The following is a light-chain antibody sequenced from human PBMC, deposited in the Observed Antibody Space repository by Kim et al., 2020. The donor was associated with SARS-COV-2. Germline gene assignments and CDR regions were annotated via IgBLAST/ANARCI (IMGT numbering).Light chain of an antibody. Sequence: QSALTQPRSVSGSPGQSVTISCTGTSDDVGGYNYVSWYQQLPGKVPKLIIYDVTKRPSGVPDRFSASKSGYTASLTISGLQADDEADYYCCSFAGSYIWLFGGGTQLTVL. V-gene: IGLV2-11*01. J-gene: IGLJ3*02. CDR1: SDDVGGYNY. CDR2: DVT. CDR3: CSFAGSYIWL.